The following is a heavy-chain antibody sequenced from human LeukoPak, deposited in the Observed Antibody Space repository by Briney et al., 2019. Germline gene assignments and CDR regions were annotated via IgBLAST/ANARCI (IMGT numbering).Heavy chain of an antibody. CDR2: ISSSSSYI. Sequence: PGGSLRLSCAASGFTFSSYSMNWVRQAPGKGLEWVSSISSSSSYIYYADSVKGRFTISRDNAKNSLYLQMNSLRAEDTAVYYCAASGSYSPTFDYWGQGTLVNVSS. CDR1: GFTFSSYS. D-gene: IGHD1-26*01. V-gene: IGHV3-21*01. J-gene: IGHJ4*02. CDR3: AASGSYSPTFDY.